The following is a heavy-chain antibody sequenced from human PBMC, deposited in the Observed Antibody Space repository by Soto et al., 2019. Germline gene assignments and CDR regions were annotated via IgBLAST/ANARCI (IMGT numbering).Heavy chain of an antibody. V-gene: IGHV4-34*01. CDR3: ARGLAPTIFGTVPTPNWFDP. CDR1: GGSFSGYF. CDR2: ANDRGSR. Sequence: SETLSLTCAVYGGSFSGYFWSWLRQPPGKGPGWLAEANDRGSRNHNPSLRGRLTISLDTSKNQFSLRLSSVTSADTAVYYCARGLAPTIFGTVPTPNWFDPWGQGTLVTVSS. J-gene: IGHJ5*02. D-gene: IGHD3-3*01.